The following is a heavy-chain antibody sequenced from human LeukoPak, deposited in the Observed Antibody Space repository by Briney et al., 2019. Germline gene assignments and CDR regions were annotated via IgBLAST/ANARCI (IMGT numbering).Heavy chain of an antibody. D-gene: IGHD3-3*01. V-gene: IGHV3-23*01. CDR2: VIGIGGST. CDR3: AKDRDSWSGYYDY. CDR1: GFTFSSYT. Sequence: WGPLRLSCAASGFTFSSYTMSWVRQAPGKGVEWVSAVIGIGGSTYYEDSVKGRFTISKDSSKNTLYLQMNSLRAEDTAVYYCAKDRDSWSGYYDYWGQGTLVTVSS. J-gene: IGHJ4*02.